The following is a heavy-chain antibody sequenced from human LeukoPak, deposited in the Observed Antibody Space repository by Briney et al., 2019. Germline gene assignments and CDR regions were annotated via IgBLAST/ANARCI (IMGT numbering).Heavy chain of an antibody. CDR1: GYTFTSYG. Sequence: ASVKVSCKASGYTFTSYGISWVRQAPGQGLEWMGWINPNSGGTNYAQKFQGRVTMTRDTSISTAYMELSRLRSDDTAVYYCARADFWSGNYFDYWGQGTLVTVSS. V-gene: IGHV1-2*02. CDR3: ARADFWSGNYFDY. D-gene: IGHD3-3*01. J-gene: IGHJ4*02. CDR2: INPNSGGT.